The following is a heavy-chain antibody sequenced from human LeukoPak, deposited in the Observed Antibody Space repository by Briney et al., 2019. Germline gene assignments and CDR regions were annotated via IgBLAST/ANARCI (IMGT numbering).Heavy chain of an antibody. D-gene: IGHD2-21*02. Sequence: SVKVSCKASGGTFSSYAISWVRQAPGQGPEWMGRIIPILGIANYAQKFQGRVTITADKSTSTAYMELSSLRSEDTAVYYCARVGCGGYWYHPFDYWGQGTLGTGSS. CDR1: GGTFSSYA. J-gene: IGHJ4*02. V-gene: IGHV1-69*04. CDR3: ARVGCGGYWYHPFDY. CDR2: IIPILGIA.